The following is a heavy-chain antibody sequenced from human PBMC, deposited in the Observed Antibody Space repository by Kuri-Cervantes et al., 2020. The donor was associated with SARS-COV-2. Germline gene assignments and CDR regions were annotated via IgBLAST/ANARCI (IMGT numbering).Heavy chain of an antibody. D-gene: IGHD2-21*01. J-gene: IGHJ6*03. V-gene: IGHV4-34*01. Sequence: SETLSLTCAVYGGSFSGYYWSWIRQPPGKGLEWIGEINHSGSTNYNPSLKSRVTISVDTSKNQFSLKLSSVTAADTAVYYCARVINGYFFFYYLDVWGKGTTVTVSS. CDR3: ARVINGYFFFYYLDV. CDR1: GGSFSGYY. CDR2: INHSGST.